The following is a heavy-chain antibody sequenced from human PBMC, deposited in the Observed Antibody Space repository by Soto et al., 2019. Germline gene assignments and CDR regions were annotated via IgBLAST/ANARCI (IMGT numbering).Heavy chain of an antibody. CDR2: ISGSGGST. V-gene: IGHV3-23*01. J-gene: IGHJ4*02. D-gene: IGHD6-19*01. Sequence: PGGSLRLSCAASGFTFSSDAMSWVRQAPGKGLEWVSAISGSGGSTYYADSVKGRFTISRDNSKNTLYLQMNSLRAEDTAVYYCAKDRRMQWLAPSVDYWGQGTLVTVSS. CDR3: AKDRRMQWLAPSVDY. CDR1: GFTFSSDA.